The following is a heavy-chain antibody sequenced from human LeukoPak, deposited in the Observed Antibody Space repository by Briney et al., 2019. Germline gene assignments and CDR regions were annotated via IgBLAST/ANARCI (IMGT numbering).Heavy chain of an antibody. CDR1: GFTFSSYS. J-gene: IGHJ4*02. V-gene: IGHV3-30*02. CDR3: AKDRRYCSSTTCPQY. Sequence: PGGSLRLSCAASGFTFSSYSMNWVRQAPGKGLEWVAFIRYDGSDKYYADSVKGRFTISRDNSENTLYLQMNSLSADDTAVYYCAKDRRYCSSTTCPQYWGQGTLVTVSS. CDR2: IRYDGSDK. D-gene: IGHD2-2*01.